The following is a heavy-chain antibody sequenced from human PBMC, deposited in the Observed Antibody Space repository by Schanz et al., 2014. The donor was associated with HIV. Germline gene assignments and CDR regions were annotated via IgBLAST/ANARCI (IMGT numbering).Heavy chain of an antibody. Sequence: EVQLVESGGGLVQPGGSLRLSCAVSGFTFSSHAMTWVRQAPGKGLEWVSGISISGETTYYADSVKGRFTISRDNSKNTLYLQMSSLRVEDTAVYYCANEEVPNDYWGQGTLVTVSS. CDR1: GFTFSSHA. CDR3: ANEEVPNDY. CDR2: ISISGETT. V-gene: IGHV3-23*04. J-gene: IGHJ4*02.